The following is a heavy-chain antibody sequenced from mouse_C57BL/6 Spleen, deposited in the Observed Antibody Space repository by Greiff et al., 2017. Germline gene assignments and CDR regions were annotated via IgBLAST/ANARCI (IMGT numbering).Heavy chain of an antibody. CDR2: ISNGGGST. J-gene: IGHJ4*01. V-gene: IGHV5-12*01. CDR3: ARSDGYFAMDY. D-gene: IGHD2-3*01. CDR1: GFTFSDYY. Sequence: EVQGVESGGGLVQPGGSLKLSCAASGFTFSDYYMYWVRQTPEKRLEWVAYISNGGGSTYYPDTVKGRFTISRDNAKNTLYLQMSRLKSEDTAMYYCARSDGYFAMDYWGQGTSVTVSS.